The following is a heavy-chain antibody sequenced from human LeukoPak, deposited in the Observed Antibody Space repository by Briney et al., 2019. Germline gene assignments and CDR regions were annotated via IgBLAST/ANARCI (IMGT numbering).Heavy chain of an antibody. J-gene: IGHJ6*02. V-gene: IGHV3-30*04. Sequence: GGSLRLSCAASGFTFNIYAIHWVRQAPGKGLDWVALISFDGRDIFYSDSVKGQFIISRDNSKNTLYLQMNSLRAEDTAVYYCARDVAYDFWSGYLDYYGMDVWGQGTTVTVSS. CDR1: GFTFNIYA. CDR2: ISFDGRDI. CDR3: ARDVAYDFWSGYLDYYGMDV. D-gene: IGHD3-3*01.